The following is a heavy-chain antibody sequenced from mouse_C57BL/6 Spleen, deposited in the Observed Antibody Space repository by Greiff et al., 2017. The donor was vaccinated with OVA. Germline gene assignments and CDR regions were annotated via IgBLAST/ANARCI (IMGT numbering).Heavy chain of an antibody. CDR3: ARGDSFDD. D-gene: IGHD2-12*01. CDR1: GYTFTSYW. V-gene: IGHV1-59*01. Sequence: VQLQQPGAELVRPGTSVKLSCKASGYTFTSYWMHWVKQRPGQGLEWIGVIDPSDSSTNYNQKFKGKATLTVDTSSSTAYMQLSSLTSEDSAVYYCARGDSFDDWGQGTTLTVSS. J-gene: IGHJ2*01. CDR2: IDPSDSST.